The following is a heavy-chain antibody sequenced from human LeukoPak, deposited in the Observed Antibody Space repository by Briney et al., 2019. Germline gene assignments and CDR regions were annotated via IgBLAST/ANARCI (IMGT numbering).Heavy chain of an antibody. CDR3: ARDVDFDY. Sequence: GGSPRLSCVASGFTFSSYWMHWVRQDPVKGLVWVSRINSDGTSTTYADSVKGRFTISRDNAEKTVYLQMDSLTADDSAVYYCARDVDFDYWGQGTLVTVSS. V-gene: IGHV3-74*01. J-gene: IGHJ4*02. CDR2: INSDGTST. CDR1: GFTFSSYW.